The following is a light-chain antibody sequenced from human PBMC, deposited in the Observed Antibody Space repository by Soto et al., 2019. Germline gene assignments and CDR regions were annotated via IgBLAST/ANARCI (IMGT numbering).Light chain of an antibody. Sequence: IQMTHSPSSLSASVEDRVIITCRASQSISNHLNWYQQKPGKAPKLLIFAASSLQSGVPSRFSGSGSGTDFTLTIGSLQPEDFATYYCLQTYSTPFTFGPGTKVDIK. J-gene: IGKJ3*01. CDR2: AAS. V-gene: IGKV1-39*01. CDR3: LQTYSTPFT. CDR1: QSISNH.